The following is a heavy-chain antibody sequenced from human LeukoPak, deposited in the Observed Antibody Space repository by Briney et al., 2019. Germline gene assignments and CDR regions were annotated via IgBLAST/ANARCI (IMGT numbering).Heavy chain of an antibody. CDR3: AKDKIDGDHVPPFVY. D-gene: IGHD4-17*01. V-gene: IGHV3-30*18. Sequence: PGGSLRLSCASYGFNFIDYGIHWVRQAPAKGLDWVAVLSHDGSHTYYGESAQCRFTVSRHKSKRKLYLQMNSLRVEDTAIYYGAKDKIDGDHVPPFVYWGQGALVTVSS. CDR1: GFNFIDYG. CDR2: LSHDGSHT. J-gene: IGHJ4*02.